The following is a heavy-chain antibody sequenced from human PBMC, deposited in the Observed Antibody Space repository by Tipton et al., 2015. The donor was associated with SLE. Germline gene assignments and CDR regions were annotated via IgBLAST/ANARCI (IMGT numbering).Heavy chain of an antibody. J-gene: IGHJ4*02. CDR3: AREGTATFLDY. CDR1: GGSFSGYY. D-gene: IGHD2/OR15-2a*01. V-gene: IGHV4-59*01. Sequence: TLSLTCAVYGGSFSGYYWSWIRQPPGKGLEWIGYIYYSGSTNYNPSLKSRVTISVDTSKNQFSLKLSSVTAADTAVYYCAREGTATFLDYWGQGTLVTVSS. CDR2: IYYSGST.